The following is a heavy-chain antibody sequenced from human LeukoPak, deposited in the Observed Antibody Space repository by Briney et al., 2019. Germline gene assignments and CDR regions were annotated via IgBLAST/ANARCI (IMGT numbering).Heavy chain of an antibody. J-gene: IGHJ4*02. CDR1: GGFISSYY. CDR2: IYYSGST. D-gene: IGHD6-13*01. V-gene: IGHV4-59*01. CDR3: ARGFAAAGIDY. Sequence: SETLSLTCTVSGGFISSYYWSWIRQPPGKGLEWIGYIYYSGSTNYNPSLKSRVTISVDTSKNQFSLKLSSVTAADTAVYYCARGFAAAGIDYWGQGTLVTVSS.